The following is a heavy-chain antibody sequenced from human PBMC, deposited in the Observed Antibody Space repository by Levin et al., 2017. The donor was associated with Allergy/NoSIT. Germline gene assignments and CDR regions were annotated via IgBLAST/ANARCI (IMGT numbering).Heavy chain of an antibody. CDR3: ARSPKSCFISGTYDN. V-gene: IGHV4-59*01. D-gene: IGHD3-10*01. CDR1: GGSISSYF. CDR2: VSDTGST. J-gene: IGHJ4*02. Sequence: SETLSLTCTVSGGSISSYFWNWIRQSPGKGLEWIAYVSDTGSTNSNPSLRRRVAISMDTSKNQFSLRLSSVTAADAAVYYCARSPKSCFISGTYDNWGQGTLVTVSS.